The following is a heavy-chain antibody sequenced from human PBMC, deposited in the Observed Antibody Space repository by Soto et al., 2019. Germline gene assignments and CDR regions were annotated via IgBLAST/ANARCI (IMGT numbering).Heavy chain of an antibody. CDR3: TRGPYCSGGSCYPFDY. Sequence: PGGSLRLSCTASGFTFGDYAISWFRQAPGKGLEWVGFIRSKAYGGTTEYAASVKGRFTISRDDSKSIAYLQMNSLKTEDTAVYYCTRGPYCSGGSCYPFDYWGQGTLVTVSS. V-gene: IGHV3-49*03. D-gene: IGHD2-15*01. CDR2: IRSKAYGGTT. J-gene: IGHJ4*02. CDR1: GFTFGDYA.